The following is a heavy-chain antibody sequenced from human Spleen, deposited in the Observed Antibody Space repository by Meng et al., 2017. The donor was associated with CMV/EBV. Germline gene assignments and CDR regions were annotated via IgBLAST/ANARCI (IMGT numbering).Heavy chain of an antibody. Sequence: ASVKVSCKASGYTFTSYAMHWVRQAPGQRLEWMGWSNAGNGNTKYSQEFQGRVTITRDTSASTAYMELSSLRSEDTAVYYCARVNNQSKYRNPLYYYYYGMDVWGQGTTVTVSS. J-gene: IGHJ6*02. D-gene: IGHD2/OR15-2a*01. V-gene: IGHV1-3*02. CDR1: GYTFTSYA. CDR2: SNAGNGNT. CDR3: ARVNNQSKYRNPLYYYYYGMDV.